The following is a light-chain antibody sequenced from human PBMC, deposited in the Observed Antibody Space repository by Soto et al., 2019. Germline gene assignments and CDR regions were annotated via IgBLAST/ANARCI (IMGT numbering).Light chain of an antibody. CDR2: GIS. Sequence: EIVLTQSPGTLSLSPGERATLSCRASQSVLSTYVAWYQQTPGQAPRLLIYGISNRATGIPDRFSGSGSGTDFTLIISRLEPEDFAVYYCQQYSTSPWTFGQGTKVEV. CDR3: QQYSTSPWT. V-gene: IGKV3-20*01. J-gene: IGKJ1*01. CDR1: QSVLSTY.